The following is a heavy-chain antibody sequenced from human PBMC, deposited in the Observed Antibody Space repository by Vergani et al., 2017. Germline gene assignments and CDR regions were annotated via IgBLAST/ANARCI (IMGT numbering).Heavy chain of an antibody. V-gene: IGHV3-30*18. CDR2: ISYDGDTT. CDR1: GFRFSYYG. Sequence: HVQMVESGGGVVQPGRSLKLSCSVSGFRFSYYGMHWLRQAPGRGLEWVALISYDGDTTYYEDSVKGRFTISRDNSKNTLFLQMHSLRVEDTALYYCAKXPLNITTPDRGDFWGQGSLVTVSS. J-gene: IGHJ4*02. D-gene: IGHD1-1*01. CDR3: AKXPLNITTPDRGDF.